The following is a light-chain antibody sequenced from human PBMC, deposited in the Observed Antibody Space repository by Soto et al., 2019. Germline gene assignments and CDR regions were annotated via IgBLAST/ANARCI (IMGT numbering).Light chain of an antibody. CDR1: SSDVGSYNF. V-gene: IGLV2-23*01. J-gene: IGLJ1*01. CDR3: CSYAGDSTPYV. Sequence: QSALTQPASVSGSPGQSITISCTGTSSDVGSYNFVSWYQQYPGKAPKVIIYEGTKRTSGISNRFSDSKSGNTASLTISRLQAEDEADYYCCSYAGDSTPYVSGTGTKLTV. CDR2: EGT.